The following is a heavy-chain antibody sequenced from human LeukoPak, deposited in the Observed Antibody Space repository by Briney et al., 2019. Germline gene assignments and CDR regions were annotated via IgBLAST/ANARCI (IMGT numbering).Heavy chain of an antibody. Sequence: SETLSLTCTVSGGSIRSYYWSWMPHPPGKGREWIGYIHYTGSTNYNPSLKSRVTISVDTSKNQFSLQLSSVTATDTAVYFCARHSSSWYPDYWGQGTLVTVSS. CDR1: GGSIRSYY. CDR2: IHYTGST. D-gene: IGHD6-13*01. CDR3: ARHSSSWYPDY. V-gene: IGHV4-59*08. J-gene: IGHJ4*02.